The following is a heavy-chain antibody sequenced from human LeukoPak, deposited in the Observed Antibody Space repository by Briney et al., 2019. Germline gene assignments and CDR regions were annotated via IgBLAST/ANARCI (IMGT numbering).Heavy chain of an antibody. V-gene: IGHV1-2*02. CDR1: EYTFISSY. J-gene: IGHJ5*02. CDR3: ARGYCSGGSCYSVENWFDP. Sequence: ASVKVSCKASEYTFISSYMHWVRQAPGQGLEWMGIISPTGGSTNYAQKFQGRVTMTRDTSISTAYMELSRLRSDDTAVYYCARGYCSGGSCYSVENWFDPWGQGTLVTVSS. CDR2: ISPTGGST. D-gene: IGHD2-15*01.